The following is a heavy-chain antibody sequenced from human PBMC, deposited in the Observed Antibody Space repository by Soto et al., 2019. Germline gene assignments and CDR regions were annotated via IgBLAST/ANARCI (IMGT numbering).Heavy chain of an antibody. CDR1: GFTVSSNY. D-gene: IGHD3-3*01. CDR2: IYSGGST. CDR3: ARDGYYDFWSGSVGMDG. V-gene: IGHV3-53*01. Sequence: PGGSLRLSCAASGFTVSSNYMSWVRQAPGKGLEWVSVIYSGGSTYYADSVKGRFTISRDNSKNTLYLQMNSLRAEDTAVYYCARDGYYDFWSGSVGMDGWGQGTTATV. J-gene: IGHJ6*02.